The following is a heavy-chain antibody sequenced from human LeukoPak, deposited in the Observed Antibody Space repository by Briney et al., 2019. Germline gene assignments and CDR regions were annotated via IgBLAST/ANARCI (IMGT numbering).Heavy chain of an antibody. CDR3: AREYDSRARFDS. D-gene: IGHD6-13*01. CDR1: GDSFSRHT. V-gene: IGHV3-21*05. Sequence: GGSLRLSCAGSGDSFSRHTMNWVRRAPGKGLEWISYIWSSGDYIYYADSVKGRFTISRDNSRTSLCLQMNSLRVEDTAIYYCAREYDSRARFDSWGQGTLVTVSS. CDR2: IWSSGDYI. J-gene: IGHJ4*02.